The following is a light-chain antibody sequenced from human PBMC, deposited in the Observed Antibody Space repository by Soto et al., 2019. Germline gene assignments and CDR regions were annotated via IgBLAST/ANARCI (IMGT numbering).Light chain of an antibody. V-gene: IGKV1-5*01. J-gene: IGKJ1*01. CDR3: QRYNHYCA. CDR1: QNINGW. Sequence: DIQMTQSPSTLSASVGDRVTITCRASQNINGWLAWYQQKPGKAPKLLIYDASSLGSGVPSRFSGNGFGTAFTLTMSRLQPDDFATYHCQRYNHYCAFGQGTTVEIK. CDR2: DAS.